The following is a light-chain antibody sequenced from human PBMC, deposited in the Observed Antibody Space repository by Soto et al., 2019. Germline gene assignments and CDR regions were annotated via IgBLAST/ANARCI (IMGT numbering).Light chain of an antibody. V-gene: IGLV1-40*01. Sequence: QSVLTQPPSVSGAPGQRVTISCTGSGSNIGAGYDVHWYQQLPGTAPKLLISGNSNRPSGVPDRFSGSKSGTSASLAITGLQAEDEADYYCQSYDSSLSGVVFGGGTKVTVL. J-gene: IGLJ2*01. CDR2: GNS. CDR3: QSYDSSLSGVV. CDR1: GSNIGAGYD.